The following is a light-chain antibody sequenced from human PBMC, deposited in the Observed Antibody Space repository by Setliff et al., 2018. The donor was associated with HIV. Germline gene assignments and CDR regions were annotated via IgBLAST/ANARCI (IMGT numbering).Light chain of an antibody. J-gene: IGLJ1*01. CDR1: SSDVGGYSY. V-gene: IGLV2-14*03. Sequence: LTQPASVSGSPGQSITISCTGTSSDVGGYSYVSWYQQHPGKAPKLIIYEVTNRASGVSNRFSGSKSGNTASLTISGLQAEDEADYYCSSYAITNTLPFGTGTKVTVL. CDR3: SSYAITNTLP. CDR2: EVT.